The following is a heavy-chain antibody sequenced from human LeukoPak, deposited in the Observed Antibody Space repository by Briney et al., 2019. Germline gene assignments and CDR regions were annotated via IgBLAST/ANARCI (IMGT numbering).Heavy chain of an antibody. CDR2: IYYSGYT. J-gene: IGHJ5*02. CDR1: GGSITNYY. V-gene: IGHV4-59*01. CDR3: ARDLGYCSSTSCNVWFDP. D-gene: IGHD2-2*03. Sequence: KPSETLSLTCTVSGGSITNYYWSWTRQPPGKGLEWIGYIYYSGYTNYNPSLKSRVTLSLDTSKNQFSLRLSSVTAADTAVYYCARDLGYCSSTSCNVWFDPWGQGTLVTVSS.